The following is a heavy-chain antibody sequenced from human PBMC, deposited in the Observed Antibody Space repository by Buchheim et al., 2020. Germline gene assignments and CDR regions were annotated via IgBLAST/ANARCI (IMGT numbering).Heavy chain of an antibody. V-gene: IGHV4-34*01. Sequence: QVQLQQWGAGLLKPSETLSLTCAVYGGSFSGYYWSWIRQPPGKGLEWIGEINHSGSTNYNPSLKSRVTISVDTSKNQFSLKLSSVTAADTAVYYCARGGVGCSSTSCYTHYYYGMDVWGQGTT. CDR3: ARGGVGCSSTSCYTHYYYGMDV. J-gene: IGHJ6*02. D-gene: IGHD2-2*02. CDR1: GGSFSGYY. CDR2: INHSGST.